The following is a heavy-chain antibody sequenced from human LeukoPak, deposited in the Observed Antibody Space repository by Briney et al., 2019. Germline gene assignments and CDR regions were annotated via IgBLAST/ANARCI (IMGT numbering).Heavy chain of an antibody. D-gene: IGHD6-19*01. Sequence: ASVKVSCKASGYTFTSYGISWVRQAPGQGLEWMGWISAYHGNTNYAQKLQGRVTMTTDTSTSTAYMELRSLRSDDTAVYYCARDLGVAVAGYFQHWGQGTLVTVSS. J-gene: IGHJ1*01. V-gene: IGHV1-18*01. CDR2: ISAYHGNT. CDR3: ARDLGVAVAGYFQH. CDR1: GYTFTSYG.